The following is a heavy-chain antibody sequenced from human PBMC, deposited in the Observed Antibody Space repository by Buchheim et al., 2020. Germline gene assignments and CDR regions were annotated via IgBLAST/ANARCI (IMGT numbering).Heavy chain of an antibody. J-gene: IGHJ4*02. V-gene: IGHV3-64*01. CDR3: ARAGGVRGGHGDY. CDR2: ISSNGGST. D-gene: IGHD3-10*01. CDR1: GFTFSSYA. Sequence: EVQLVESGGGLVQPGGSLRLSCAASGFTFSSYAMHWVRQAPGKGLEYVSAISSNGGSTYYANSVKGRFTISRDNSKNTLYLQMGSLRAEDMAVYYCARAGGVRGGHGDYWGQGTL.